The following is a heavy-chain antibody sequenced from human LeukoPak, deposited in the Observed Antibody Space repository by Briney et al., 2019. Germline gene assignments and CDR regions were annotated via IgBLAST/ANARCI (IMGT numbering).Heavy chain of an antibody. V-gene: IGHV3-23*01. CDR1: GFTFSSSA. Sequence: PGGSLRLSCAASGFTFSSSAMSWVRQAPGKGLEWVSSITGSGRGDSTNYADCVQGRFTISRDNSKSTLHLQMKSLRAKDTAIYYCAKSGSRYYIWGQGTLVTVFS. CDR3: AKSGSRYYI. CDR2: ITGSGRGDST. J-gene: IGHJ4*02. D-gene: IGHD3-3*01.